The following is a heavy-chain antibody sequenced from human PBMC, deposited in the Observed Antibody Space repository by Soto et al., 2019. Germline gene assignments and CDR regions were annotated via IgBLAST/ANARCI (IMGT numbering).Heavy chain of an antibody. J-gene: IGHJ4*02. Sequence: GGSLRLACAASGFTFDDYVVCWVRQPPGKGLGWVSGVSWISGAIGYADSVKGRFTISRDNAKNSLYLQMNSLRPEDTALYYCAKSRSSGWSPPDYWGQGTLVTVSS. CDR2: VSWISGAI. CDR3: AKSRSSGWSPPDY. CDR1: GFTFDDYV. D-gene: IGHD6-19*01. V-gene: IGHV3-9*01.